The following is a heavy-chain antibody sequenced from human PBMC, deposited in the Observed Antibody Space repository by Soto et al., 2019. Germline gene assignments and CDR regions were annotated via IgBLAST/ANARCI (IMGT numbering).Heavy chain of an antibody. V-gene: IGHV1-2*04. CDR1: GYTFTGYY. D-gene: IGHD6-6*01. CDR3: ARGVATVEYSSSAQGWDYYYYMDV. CDR2: INPNSGGT. J-gene: IGHJ6*03. Sequence: ASVKVSCKASGYTFTGYYMHWVRQAPGQGLEWMGWINPNSGGTNYAQKFQGWATMTRDTSISTAYMELGRLRSDDTAVYYCARGVATVEYSSSAQGWDYYYYMDVWGKGTTVTVSS.